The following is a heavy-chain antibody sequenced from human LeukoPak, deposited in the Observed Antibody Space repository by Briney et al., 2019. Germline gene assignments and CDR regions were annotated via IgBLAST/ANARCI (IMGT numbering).Heavy chain of an antibody. CDR3: TREPWGAKGAAWGMDV. CDR2: IYSGGST. Sequence: GGSLRLSCAASGFTVSSNYMSWVRQAPGKGLEWVSVIYSGGSTYYADSVKGRFTISRDISKNTLYLQMDSLRAEDTAVYYCTREPWGAKGAAWGMDVWGQGTTVTVSS. J-gene: IGHJ6*02. D-gene: IGHD1-26*01. CDR1: GFTVSSNY. V-gene: IGHV3-66*01.